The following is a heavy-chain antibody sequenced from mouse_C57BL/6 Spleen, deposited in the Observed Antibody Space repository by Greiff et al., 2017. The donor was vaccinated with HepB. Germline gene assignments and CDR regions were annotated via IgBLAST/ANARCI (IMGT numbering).Heavy chain of an antibody. CDR3: ARSFTTVVAPYFDY. V-gene: IGHV1-76*01. Sequence: QVHVKQSGAELVRPGASVKLSCKASGYTFTDYYINWVKQRPGQGLEWIARIYPGSGNTYYNEKFKGKATLTAEKSSSTAYMQLISLTSEASAVYFCARSFTTVVAPYFDYWGQGTTLTVSS. CDR1: GYTFTDYY. J-gene: IGHJ2*01. CDR2: IYPGSGNT. D-gene: IGHD1-1*01.